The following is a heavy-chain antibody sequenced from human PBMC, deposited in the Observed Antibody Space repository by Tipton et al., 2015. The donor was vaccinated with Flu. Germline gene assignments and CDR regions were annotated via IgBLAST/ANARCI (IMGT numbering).Heavy chain of an antibody. CDR1: GDSISSDYF. D-gene: IGHD3-3*01. V-gene: IGHV4-38-2*02. J-gene: IGHJ6*02. CDR3: ARDRRITIFGVVIGGDGMDV. Sequence: TLSLTCAVSGDSISSDYFWGWIRQPPGKGLEWIGSIYHSGSTYYNPSLKSRVTISVDTSKNQFSLKLSSVTAADTAVYYCARDRRITIFGVVIGGDGMDVWGQGTTVTVSS. CDR2: IYHSGST.